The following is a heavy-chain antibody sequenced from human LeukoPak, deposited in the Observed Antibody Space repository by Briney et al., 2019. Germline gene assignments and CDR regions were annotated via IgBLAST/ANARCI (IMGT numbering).Heavy chain of an antibody. CDR1: GGSISSSSYY. CDR2: IYYSGST. J-gene: IGHJ4*02. Sequence: SEILSLTCTVSGGSISSSSYYWGWIRQPPGKGLEWIGSIYYSGSTYYNPSLKSRVTISVDTSKNQFSLKLSSVTAADTAVYYCARDLVGGGVYWGQGTLVTVSS. V-gene: IGHV4-39*07. D-gene: IGHD1-26*01. CDR3: ARDLVGGGVY.